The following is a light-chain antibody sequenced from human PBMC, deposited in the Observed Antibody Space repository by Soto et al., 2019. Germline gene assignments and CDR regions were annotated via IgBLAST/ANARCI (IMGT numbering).Light chain of an antibody. J-gene: IGKJ1*01. V-gene: IGKV1-39*01. CDR1: QSISSY. CDR3: HQSYSTPGT. CDR2: AAS. Sequence: DIQMTQSPSSLSASVGDRVTITCRASQSISSYLNLYQQKPGKAPKLLIYAASSLQSGVPSRFSGSGSGTDFTLTISSLQPEDFANYYCHQSYSTPGTFGQGTKVEIK.